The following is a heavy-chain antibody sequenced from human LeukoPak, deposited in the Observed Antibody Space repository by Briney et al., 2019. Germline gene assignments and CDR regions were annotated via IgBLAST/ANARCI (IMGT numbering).Heavy chain of an antibody. Sequence: PGGSLRLSCAASGFTFHDYAMHWVRQAPGKGLEWVSSISSSSSYIYYADSVKGRFTISRDNAKNSLYLQMNSLRAEDTAVYYCARDITIFGVPKDWFDPWGQGTLVTVSS. V-gene: IGHV3-21*01. CDR1: GFTFHDYA. CDR3: ARDITIFGVPKDWFDP. J-gene: IGHJ5*02. D-gene: IGHD3-3*01. CDR2: ISSSSSYI.